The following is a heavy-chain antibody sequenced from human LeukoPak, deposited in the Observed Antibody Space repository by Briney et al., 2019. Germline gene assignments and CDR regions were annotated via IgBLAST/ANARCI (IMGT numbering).Heavy chain of an antibody. CDR3: ARAILGYYYMDV. Sequence: GGSLRLSCAASGFTFSSYGMHWVGQAPGKGLEWVAFIRYDGSKKYYADSVKGGFTISRDNAKNSLYLQMNSLRAEDTAVYYCARAILGYYYMDVWGKGTTVTVSS. CDR2: IRYDGSKK. CDR1: GFTFSSYG. V-gene: IGHV3-30*02. D-gene: IGHD7-27*01. J-gene: IGHJ6*03.